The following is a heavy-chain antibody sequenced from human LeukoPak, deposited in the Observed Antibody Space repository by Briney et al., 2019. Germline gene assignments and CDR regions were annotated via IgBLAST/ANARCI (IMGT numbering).Heavy chain of an antibody. Sequence: GESLMISCRASGFSLSSYWIDWVRQTPGKGLEWMGFMYPGDSDTRYNPSFQGQVTISADKSISTAYLQWNSLKASDTAMYYCARRYGSGSYPPPFDYWGQGTLVTVSS. V-gene: IGHV5-51*01. J-gene: IGHJ4*02. D-gene: IGHD3-10*01. CDR1: GFSLSSYW. CDR2: MYPGDSDT. CDR3: ARRYGSGSYPPPFDY.